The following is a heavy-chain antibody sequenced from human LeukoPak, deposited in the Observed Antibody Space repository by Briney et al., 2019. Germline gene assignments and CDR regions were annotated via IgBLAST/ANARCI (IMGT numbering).Heavy chain of an antibody. J-gene: IGHJ6*02. CDR1: GFTLSSYW. V-gene: IGHV3-74*03. Sequence: GGSLRLSCAASGFTLSSYWMHWVRQAPGKGLVWVSRINSDGSSTLYADSVKGRFTISRDNAKNTLYLQMNSLRAEDTAVYYCGRGVPGAKNGMDVWGQGTTVTVSS. CDR3: GRGVPGAKNGMDV. CDR2: INSDGSST. D-gene: IGHD2-2*01.